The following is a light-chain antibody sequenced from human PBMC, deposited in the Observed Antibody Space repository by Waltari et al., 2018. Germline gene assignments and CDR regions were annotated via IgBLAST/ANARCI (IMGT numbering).Light chain of an antibody. V-gene: IGKV4-1*01. CDR1: QSVLYIANKKNH. CDR3: QQYYTTPYT. Sequence: DIVMTQSPDSLAMSLGERATINGNASQSVLYIANKKNHSAWYQQKPGQPPNLLIYWASTRESGVPDRFSGSGSGTDFTLTISSLQAEDVAVYYCQQYYTTPYTFGQGTKLEIK. CDR2: WAS. J-gene: IGKJ2*01.